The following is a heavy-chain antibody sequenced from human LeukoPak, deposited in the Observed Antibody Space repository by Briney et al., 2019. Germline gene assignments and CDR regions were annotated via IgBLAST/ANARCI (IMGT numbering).Heavy chain of an antibody. J-gene: IGHJ4*02. Sequence: PGGSLRLSCAASGFTFSSYAMSWVRQAPGKGLEWVSAISGSGGSTYYADSVKGRFTISRDNSKNTLYLQMNSLRAEDTAVYYCAKDQLSGGSYDLFDYWGQGTLVTVSS. CDR3: AKDQLSGGSYDLFDY. D-gene: IGHD1-26*01. V-gene: IGHV3-23*01. CDR1: GFTFSSYA. CDR2: ISGSGGST.